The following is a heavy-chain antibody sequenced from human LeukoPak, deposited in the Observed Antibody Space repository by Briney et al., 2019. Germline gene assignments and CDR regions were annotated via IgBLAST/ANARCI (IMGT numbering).Heavy chain of an antibody. CDR3: ARGSLRLQLDY. Sequence: GGSLRLSCAASGFTFSSYAMHWVRQAPGKGLEWVAVISYDGSNKYYADSVKGRFTISRDNSKNTLYLQMSSLRAEDTAVYYCARGSLRLQLDYWGQGTLVTVSS. V-gene: IGHV3-30-3*01. CDR1: GFTFSSYA. J-gene: IGHJ4*02. CDR2: ISYDGSNK. D-gene: IGHD5-24*01.